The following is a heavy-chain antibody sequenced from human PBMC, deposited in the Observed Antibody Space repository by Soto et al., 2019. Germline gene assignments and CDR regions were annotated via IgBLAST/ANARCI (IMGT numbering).Heavy chain of an antibody. CDR1: GFTFSSYG. J-gene: IGHJ4*02. Sequence: QVQLVESGGGVVQPGRSLRLSCAASGFTFSSYGMHWVRQAPGKGLEWVAVISYDGSNKYYADSVKGRFTISRDNSKNTLFLPMNSLRAEDTAVYYCAKGGHLGSGNYYNPYYFDYWGQGTLVTVSS. CDR2: ISYDGSNK. D-gene: IGHD3-10*01. CDR3: AKGGHLGSGNYYNPYYFDY. V-gene: IGHV3-30*18.